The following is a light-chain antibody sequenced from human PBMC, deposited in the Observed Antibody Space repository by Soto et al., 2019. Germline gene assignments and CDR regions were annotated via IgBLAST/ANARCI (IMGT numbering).Light chain of an antibody. V-gene: IGLV2-11*01. CDR2: DVT. CDR3: CSYGGSLINYV. Sequence: QSALAQPPSGSGSPGQSVTISCTGTSSDVGGYDYVSWYQQRPGKAPKLLIYDVTKRPSGVPDRFSGSKSGNTASLTISGLQAEDEADFYCCSYGGSLINYVFGTGTKVTVL. J-gene: IGLJ1*01. CDR1: SSDVGGYDY.